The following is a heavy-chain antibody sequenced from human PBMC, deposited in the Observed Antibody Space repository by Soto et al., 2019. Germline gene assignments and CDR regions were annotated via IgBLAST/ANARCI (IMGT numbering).Heavy chain of an antibody. D-gene: IGHD3-3*01. CDR3: ARDVKYYDFWSGAMENYFDY. CDR2: IFYSGST. J-gene: IGHJ4*02. V-gene: IGHV4-30-4*01. CDR1: GGSISSGDYY. Sequence: QVQLQESGPGMVKPSQTLSLTCTVSGGSISSGDYYWSWIRQPPGKGLEWIGYIFYSGSTYYNPSLKSRVTISLDTATNQFSLKLSSGTAADTAVYYCARDVKYYDFWSGAMENYFDYWGQGTLVTVSS.